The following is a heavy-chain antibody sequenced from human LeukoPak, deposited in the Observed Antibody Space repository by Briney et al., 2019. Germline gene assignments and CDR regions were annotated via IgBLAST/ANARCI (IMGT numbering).Heavy chain of an antibody. Sequence: SQTLSLTCAVSGGSISSGGYSWSWIRQPPGKGLEWIGYIYHSGSTYYNPFLKSRVTISVDRSKNQFSLKLSSVTAADTAVYYCARVGDNWNYHFDYWGQGTLVTVSS. CDR1: GGSISSGGYS. CDR2: IYHSGST. J-gene: IGHJ4*02. CDR3: ARVGDNWNYHFDY. V-gene: IGHV4-30-2*01. D-gene: IGHD1-7*01.